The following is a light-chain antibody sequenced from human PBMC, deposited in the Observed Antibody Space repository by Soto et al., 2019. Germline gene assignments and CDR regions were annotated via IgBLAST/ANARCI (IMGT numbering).Light chain of an antibody. V-gene: IGLV2-14*03. J-gene: IGLJ1*01. CDR3: SSYTSSSSYV. CDR1: SSDIGAFNH. CDR2: DVI. Sequence: QSVLTQPASVSDSPEQSITMSCIGTSSDIGAFNHVSWHQQHPGKAPKLIIYDVINRPSGVSNRFSGSKTGNTASLIISGLQAEDEADYYCSSYTSSSSYVFGSGTKVTVL.